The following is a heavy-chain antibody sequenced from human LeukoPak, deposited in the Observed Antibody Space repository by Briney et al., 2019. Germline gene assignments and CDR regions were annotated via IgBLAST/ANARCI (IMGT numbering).Heavy chain of an antibody. J-gene: IGHJ4*02. CDR2: IKQDGSEE. CDR1: GFTFSTYW. D-gene: IGHD5-24*01. Sequence: GGSLRLSCAASGFTFSTYWMSWVRQAPGKGPEWVANIKQDGSEEYYVDSVKGRFTISRDNAKNSLYLQMNSLRAEDTAVYYCARGGGRDGYNYPGFYGYWGQGTLLTVSS. V-gene: IGHV3-7*01. CDR3: ARGGGRDGYNYPGFYGY.